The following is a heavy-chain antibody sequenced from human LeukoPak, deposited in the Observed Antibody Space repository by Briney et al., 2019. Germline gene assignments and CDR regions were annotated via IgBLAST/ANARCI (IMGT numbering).Heavy chain of an antibody. D-gene: IGHD3-9*01. CDR3: ARSLGLRYFDWLLPENDY. CDR2: INHSGST. V-gene: IGHV4-34*01. CDR1: GGSISSYY. Sequence: SETLSLTCTVSGGSISSYYWSWIRQPPGKGLEWIGEINHSGSTNYNPSLKSRVTISVDTSKNQFSLKLSSVTAADTAVYYCARSLGLRYFDWLLPENDYWGQGTLVTVSS. J-gene: IGHJ4*02.